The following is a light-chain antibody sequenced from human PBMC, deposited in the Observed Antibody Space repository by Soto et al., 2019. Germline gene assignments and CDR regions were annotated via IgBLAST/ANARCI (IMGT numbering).Light chain of an antibody. Sequence: QSALTQPASVSGSPGQSITISCTGTSKDVGFYDYGSWYQQHPGKAPKLIIYEVINRPSGVSNRFSGSKSGNTASLTISGLQAEDEADYSCSAYTSSSTLVFGGGTKLTVL. CDR1: SKDVGFYDY. CDR2: EVI. J-gene: IGLJ3*02. CDR3: SAYTSSSTLV. V-gene: IGLV2-14*01.